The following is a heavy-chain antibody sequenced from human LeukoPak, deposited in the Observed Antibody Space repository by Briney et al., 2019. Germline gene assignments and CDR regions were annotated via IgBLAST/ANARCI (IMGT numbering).Heavy chain of an antibody. CDR2: IYYSGST. CDR3: ARREAWELLNNWYFDL. CDR1: GDSISSSTYY. J-gene: IGHJ2*01. V-gene: IGHV4-39*07. D-gene: IGHD1-26*01. Sequence: KPSETLSLTCNVSGDSISSSTYYWGWIRQSPGKGLEWIGSIYYSGSTYYNPSLESRVTISVATAKNQFSVTLSSVTAADTAVYYCARREAWELLNNWYFDLWGRGTLVTVSS.